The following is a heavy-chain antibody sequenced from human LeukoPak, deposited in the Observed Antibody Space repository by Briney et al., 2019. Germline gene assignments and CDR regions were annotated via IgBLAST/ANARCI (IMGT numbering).Heavy chain of an antibody. CDR1: GGSISSGGYY. CDR3: ARVDCTNGVCYPPGNWFDP. J-gene: IGHJ5*02. CDR2: IYHSGST. V-gene: IGHV4-30-2*01. D-gene: IGHD2-8*01. Sequence: SETLSLTCTVSGGSISSGGYYWSWIRQPPGKGLEWIGYIYHSGSTYYNPSLKSRVTISVDRSKNQFSLKLSSVTAADTTVYYCARVDCTNGVCYPPGNWFDPWGQGTLVTVSS.